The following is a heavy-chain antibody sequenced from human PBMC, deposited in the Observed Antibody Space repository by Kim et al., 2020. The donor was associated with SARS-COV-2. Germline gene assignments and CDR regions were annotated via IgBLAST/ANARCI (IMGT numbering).Heavy chain of an antibody. V-gene: IGHV3-30*18. CDR1: GFTFSSYG. Sequence: GGSLRLSCAASGFTFSSYGMHWVRQAPGKGLEWVAIISYDGRNKYYVDSVKGRSTISRDNSKNTLYLEMNSLRPEDTAVYYCAKDQVYYGSGSYYNPIDYWGQGTLVTVSS. CDR2: ISYDGRNK. CDR3: AKDQVYYGSGSYYNPIDY. J-gene: IGHJ4*02. D-gene: IGHD3-10*01.